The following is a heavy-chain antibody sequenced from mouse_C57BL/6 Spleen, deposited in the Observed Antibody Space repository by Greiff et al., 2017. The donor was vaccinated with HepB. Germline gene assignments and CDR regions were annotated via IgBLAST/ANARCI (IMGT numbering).Heavy chain of an antibody. D-gene: IGHD2-3*01. CDR1: GFNIKDDY. J-gene: IGHJ2*01. CDR2: IDPENGDT. Sequence: EVQLQQSGAELVRPGASVKLSCTASGFNIKDDYMHWVKQRPEQGLEWIGWIDPENGDTEYASKFQGKATITADTSSNTAYLQLSSLTSEDTAVYYCTTYTPYGGYYGDYWGQGTTLTVSS. CDR3: TTYTPYGGYYGDY. V-gene: IGHV14-4*01.